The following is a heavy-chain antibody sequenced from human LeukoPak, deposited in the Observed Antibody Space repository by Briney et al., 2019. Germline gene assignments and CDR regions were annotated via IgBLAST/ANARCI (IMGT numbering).Heavy chain of an antibody. CDR1: GFTFGDYA. CDR3: IRDSSRFD. J-gene: IGHJ4*02. CDR2: IRSKAYGGTT. V-gene: IGHV3-49*04. Sequence: LAGGSLRLSCTASGFTFGDYAMSWVRQAPGKGLEWVGFIRSKAYGGTTEYAASVKGRFTISRDDSKSIAYLQMNSLKTEDTAVYYCIRDSSRFDWGQGTLVTVSS. D-gene: IGHD6-19*01.